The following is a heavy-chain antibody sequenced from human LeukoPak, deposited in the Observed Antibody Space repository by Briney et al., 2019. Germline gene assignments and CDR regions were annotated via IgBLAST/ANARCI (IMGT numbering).Heavy chain of an antibody. CDR2: IYYSGST. D-gene: IGHD3-10*01. V-gene: IGHV4-59*01. Sequence: SETLSLTCIVSGGSISSYYWSWIRQPPGKGLEWIGYIYYSGSTNYNPSLKSRVTISVDTSKNQFSLKLSSVTAADTAVYYCARERIDGSGSYSPFDYWGQGTLVTVSS. CDR3: ARERIDGSGSYSPFDY. J-gene: IGHJ4*02. CDR1: GGSISSYY.